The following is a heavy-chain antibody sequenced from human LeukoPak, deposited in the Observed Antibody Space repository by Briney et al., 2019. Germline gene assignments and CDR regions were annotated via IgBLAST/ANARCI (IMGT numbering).Heavy chain of an antibody. J-gene: IGHJ6*02. CDR1: GYSFAKYW. CDR3: ARHGQWGCNSSGCYTSFYYYGMDV. CDR2: IYPDDSDI. Sequence: GESLKISCKGSGYSFAKYWIGWVRQMPGKGLEWMGIIYPDDSDIRYSPSFQGQVTISVDKSITTAYLQWSSLKASDTAMYYCARHGQWGCNSSGCYTSFYYYGMDVWGHGTTVTVSS. D-gene: IGHD2-2*02. V-gene: IGHV5-51*01.